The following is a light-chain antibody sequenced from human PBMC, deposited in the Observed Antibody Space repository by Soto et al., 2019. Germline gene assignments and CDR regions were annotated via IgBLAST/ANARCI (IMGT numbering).Light chain of an antibody. CDR2: GAS. CDR3: QQRSNWPPT. CDR1: QSVDSNY. J-gene: IGKJ1*01. Sequence: EIVLTQSPGTPSLSPGEEATLSCRASQSVDSNYLAWYQQKPGQTPRLIIYGASGRADGIPHRFSGSGFGTDFTLTISKVEPEDFAVYYCQQRSNWPPTFGQGTKVDIK. V-gene: IGKV3D-20*02.